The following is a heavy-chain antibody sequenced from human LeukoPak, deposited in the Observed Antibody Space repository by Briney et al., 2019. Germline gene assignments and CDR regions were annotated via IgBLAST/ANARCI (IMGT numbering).Heavy chain of an antibody. CDR1: GFTFSSYG. D-gene: IGHD3-10*01. J-gene: IGHJ4*02. CDR3: AKDRITMVRGVIGYFDY. V-gene: IGHV3-30*02. CDR2: IRYDGSNK. Sequence: GGSLRLSCAASGFTFSSYGMHWVRQAPGKGLEWVAFIRYDGSNKYYADSVKGRFTIPRDNSKNTLYLQMNSLRAEDTAVYYCAKDRITMVRGVIGYFDYWGQGTLVTVSS.